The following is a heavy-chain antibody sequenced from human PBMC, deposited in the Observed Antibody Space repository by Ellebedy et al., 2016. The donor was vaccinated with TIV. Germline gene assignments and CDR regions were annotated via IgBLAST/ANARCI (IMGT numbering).Heavy chain of an antibody. Sequence: ASVKVSCKGSEGSPSRSAISWVRQAPGQGLEWMGWVNPNSGGTNYAQKFQGRVTMTRDTSISTAYMELSRLRSDDTAVYYCARVGGSGYFTLSSFDIWGQGTMVTVSS. CDR2: VNPNSGGT. D-gene: IGHD3-22*01. V-gene: IGHV1-2*02. J-gene: IGHJ3*02. CDR1: EGSPSRSA. CDR3: ARVGGSGYFTLSSFDI.